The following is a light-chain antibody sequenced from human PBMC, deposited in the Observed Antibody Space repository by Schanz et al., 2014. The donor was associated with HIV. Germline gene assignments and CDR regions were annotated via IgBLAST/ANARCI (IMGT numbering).Light chain of an antibody. J-gene: IGLJ2*01. CDR1: TSNIGRNS. CDR2: SNN. V-gene: IGLV1-44*01. Sequence: QSVLTQPPSVSGTPGQRVTISCSGGTSNIGRNSVNWYQQLPGTAPKLLIYSNNHRPSGVPDRFSGSKSGTSASLAVSGLQSEDEADYYCAAWDDSLNGVVFGGGTKLTVL. CDR3: AAWDDSLNGVV.